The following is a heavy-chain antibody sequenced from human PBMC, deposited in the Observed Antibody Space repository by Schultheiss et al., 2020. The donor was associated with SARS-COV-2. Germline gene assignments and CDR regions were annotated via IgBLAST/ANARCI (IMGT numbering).Heavy chain of an antibody. CDR3: ARDFGGCMDV. CDR2: ISYDGSNK. J-gene: IGHJ6*02. Sequence: GGSLRLSCAASGFTVSSNYMSWVRQAPGKGLEWVAVISYDGSNKYYADSVKGRFTISRDNSKNTLYLQMNSLRAEDTAVYYCARDFGGCMDVWGQGTTVTVSS. D-gene: IGHD3-16*01. V-gene: IGHV3-30*03. CDR1: GFTVSSNY.